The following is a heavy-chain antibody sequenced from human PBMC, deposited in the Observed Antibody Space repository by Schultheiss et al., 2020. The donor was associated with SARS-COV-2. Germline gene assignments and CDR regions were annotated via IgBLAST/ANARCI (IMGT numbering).Heavy chain of an antibody. D-gene: IGHD1-7*01. J-gene: IGHJ4*02. CDR2: IYTSGST. CDR3: ARYNWNYGVFDY. CDR1: GYSIRSGYY. Sequence: SETLSLTCAVSGYSIRSGYYWGWIRQPAGKGLEWIGRIYTSGSTNYNPSLKSRVTMSVDTSKNQFSLKLSSVTAADTAVYYCARYNWNYGVFDYWGQGTLVTVAS. V-gene: IGHV4-59*10.